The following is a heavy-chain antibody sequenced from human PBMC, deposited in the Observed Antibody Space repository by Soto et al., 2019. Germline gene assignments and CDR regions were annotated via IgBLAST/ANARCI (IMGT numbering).Heavy chain of an antibody. CDR3: ARWGRVGTRDYYGMDV. J-gene: IGHJ6*02. CDR2: IIPIFGTA. Sequence: QVQLVQSGAEVKKPWSSVKVSCKASGGTFSSYAISWVRQAPGQGLEWMGGIIPIFGTANYAQKFQGRVTITADESTSTAYMELSSLRSEDTAVYYCARWGRVGTRDYYGMDVWGQGTTVTVSS. D-gene: IGHD1-26*01. V-gene: IGHV1-69*01. CDR1: GGTFSSYA.